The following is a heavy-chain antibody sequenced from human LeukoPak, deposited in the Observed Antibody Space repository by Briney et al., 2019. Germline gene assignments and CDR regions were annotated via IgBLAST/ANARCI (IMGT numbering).Heavy chain of an antibody. Sequence: PSETLSLTCTVSGVSVSSGNYYWSWIRQPPGKGLEWIGYRHYSGSTNYNPSLKSRVTISVDTSKNQFSLKLSSVTAADTAVYYCARDPSGYFNYWSQGTLATVSS. CDR1: GVSVSSGNYY. J-gene: IGHJ4*02. CDR3: ARDPSGYFNY. CDR2: RHYSGST. V-gene: IGHV4-61*01. D-gene: IGHD3-22*01.